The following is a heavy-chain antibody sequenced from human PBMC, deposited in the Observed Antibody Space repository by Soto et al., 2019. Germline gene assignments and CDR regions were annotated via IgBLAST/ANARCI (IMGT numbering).Heavy chain of an antibody. D-gene: IGHD2-2*01. CDR1: GFAFSSYN. CDR2: ISTSSSSI. CDR3: ARNYPAQYQLPGPY. Sequence: GGSLRLSCAASGFAFSSYNMNWVRQAPGKGLEWVSYISTSSSSIYYADSVKGRFTISRDNAKESLYLQMNNLRAEDTAVYYCARNYPAQYQLPGPYWGQGTLVNVS. J-gene: IGHJ4*02. V-gene: IGHV3-48*01.